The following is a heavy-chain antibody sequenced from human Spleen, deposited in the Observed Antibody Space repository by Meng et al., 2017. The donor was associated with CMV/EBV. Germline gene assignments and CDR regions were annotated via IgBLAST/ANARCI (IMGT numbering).Heavy chain of an antibody. J-gene: IGHJ4*02. V-gene: IGHV4-31*03. CDR3: ARDTGNYFDY. Sequence: CTVSGGSISSGDYFWSWIRQHPGKGLEWIGYIYYSGSTYYNPSLKSRVTISVDTSKNQFSLKLSSVTAADTALYYCARDTGNYFDYWGQGTLVTVSS. D-gene: IGHD2-8*02. CDR2: IYYSGST. CDR1: GGSISSGDYF.